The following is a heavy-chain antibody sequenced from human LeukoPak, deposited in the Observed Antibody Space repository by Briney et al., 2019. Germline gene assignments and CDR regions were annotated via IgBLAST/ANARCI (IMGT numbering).Heavy chain of an antibody. CDR3: ARVGSILHPNDYYYYGMDV. CDR1: GYTFTSYY. Sequence: ASVKISCKASGYTFTSYYMHWVRQAPGQGLEWMGIINPSGGSTSYAQKFQGRVTMTRDTSTSTVYMELSSLRSEDTAVYYCARVGSILHPNDYYYYGMDVWGQGTTVTVSS. V-gene: IGHV1-46*01. D-gene: IGHD2-15*01. CDR2: INPSGGST. J-gene: IGHJ6*02.